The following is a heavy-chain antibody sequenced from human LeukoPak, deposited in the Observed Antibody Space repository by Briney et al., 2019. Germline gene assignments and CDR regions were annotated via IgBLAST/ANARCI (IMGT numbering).Heavy chain of an antibody. CDR3: ARDGWYCSSTSCQSRAFDI. D-gene: IGHD2-2*01. CDR2: IEKDGSEK. V-gene: IGHV3-7*01. J-gene: IGHJ3*02. Sequence: GGSLRLSCAASGFTFSSYWMNWVRQAPGKGLEWVANIEKDGSEKYYVDSVKGRFTISRDNAKNSLYLQMNSLRAEDTAVYYCARDGWYCSSTSCQSRAFDIWGQGTMVTVSS. CDR1: GFTFSSYW.